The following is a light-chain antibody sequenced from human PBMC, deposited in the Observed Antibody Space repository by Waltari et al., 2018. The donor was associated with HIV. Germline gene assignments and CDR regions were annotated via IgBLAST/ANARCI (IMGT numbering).Light chain of an antibody. CDR3: QSYDSSLSGWV. V-gene: IGLV1-40*01. CDR2: GNI. Sequence: QSVLTQPPSVSGAPGQRVTISCTGRSSNLGANYDVPRYQHLPGTAPKLLIYGNIYRPSGVPDRFSASKSVTSASLAITGLQADDEADYYCQSYDSSLSGWVFGGGTKLTV. J-gene: IGLJ3*02. CDR1: SSNLGANYD.